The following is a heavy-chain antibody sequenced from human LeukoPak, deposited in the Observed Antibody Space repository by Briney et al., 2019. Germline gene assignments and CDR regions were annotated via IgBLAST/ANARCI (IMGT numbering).Heavy chain of an antibody. Sequence: SGTLSLTCTVSGGSVSSGSYYWSWIRQPPGKGLEWIEYIYYSGSTNYNPSLKSRVTISVDTSKNQFSLKLSSVTAADTAVYYCARVMRGEPGPPSGWYEYAFDIWGQGTMVTVSS. CDR1: GGSVSSGSYY. D-gene: IGHD6-19*01. J-gene: IGHJ3*02. CDR2: IYYSGST. CDR3: ARVMRGEPGPPSGWYEYAFDI. V-gene: IGHV4-61*01.